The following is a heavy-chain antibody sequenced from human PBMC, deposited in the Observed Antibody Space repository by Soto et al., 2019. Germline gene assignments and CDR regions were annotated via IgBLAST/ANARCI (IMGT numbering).Heavy chain of an antibody. CDR3: AAVGGYRPLEYYYYGMDV. D-gene: IGHD5-18*01. V-gene: IGHV1-69*05. J-gene: IGHJ6*02. CDR2: IIPIFGTA. CDR1: GATFSSYA. Sequence: SVKVSCKASGATFSSYAISWVRQAPGQGLEWMGGIIPIFGTANYAQKFQGRVTITRDMSTSTAYMELSSLRSEDTAVYYCAAVGGYRPLEYYYYGMDVWGQGTTVTVSS.